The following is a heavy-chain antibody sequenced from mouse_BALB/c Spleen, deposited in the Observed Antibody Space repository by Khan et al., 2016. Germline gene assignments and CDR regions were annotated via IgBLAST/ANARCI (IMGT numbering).Heavy chain of an antibody. Sequence: EVQLVESGGDLVKPGGSLKLSCAASGFTFSSYGMSWVRQTPDKRLEWVATISSGGSYTYYPDSVKGRFTISRDNAKNTLYLQMSSLKSEDTAMYYCARHRNYFDYGGQGTTRTVSS. CDR1: GFTFSSYG. CDR3: ARHRNYFDY. J-gene: IGHJ2*01. CDR2: ISSGGSYT. V-gene: IGHV5-6*01.